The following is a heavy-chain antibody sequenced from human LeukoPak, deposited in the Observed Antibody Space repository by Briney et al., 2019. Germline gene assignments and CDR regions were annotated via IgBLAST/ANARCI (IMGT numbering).Heavy chain of an antibody. CDR2: IYSGVTM. J-gene: IGHJ4*02. Sequence: PGGSLRLSCAASGLTVSNSHMSWVRQAQGKGLEWVSVIYSGVTMYYADSVKGRFTISRDNSKNTLHLQMNSLRAEDTAVYYCARLYNYGFSYWGQGTLVTVSS. D-gene: IGHD5-18*01. CDR1: GLTVSNSH. V-gene: IGHV3-53*01. CDR3: ARLYNYGFSY.